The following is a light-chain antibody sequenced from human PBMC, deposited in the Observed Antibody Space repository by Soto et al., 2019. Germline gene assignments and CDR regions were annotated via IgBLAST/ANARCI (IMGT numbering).Light chain of an antibody. J-gene: IGKJ5*01. CDR2: IAS. CDR3: QQLDSYPLT. CDR1: QGISNS. Sequence: IQLTQSPSSLSASIGDRDTITCRASQGISNSLAWYQQKPGKAPKLLIYIASTLQSGVPPRFSGSGFGTDFTLTISSLQPEDFATYYCQQLDSYPLTFGQGTRLEIK. V-gene: IGKV1-9*01.